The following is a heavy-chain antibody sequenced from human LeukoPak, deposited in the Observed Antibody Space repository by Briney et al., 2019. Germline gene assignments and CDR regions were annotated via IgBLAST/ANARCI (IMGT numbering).Heavy chain of an antibody. CDR3: ARVEYSGWNLEY. Sequence: PGGSLRLSCAASGFTFRSYWMSWVRQAPGKGLEWVANISQGGSVQYYMDSVKGRFTISRDDAKNSLYVQMNSLRDEDTAVYYCARVEYSGWNLEYWGQGTLVTVSS. CDR2: ISQGGSVQ. J-gene: IGHJ4*02. D-gene: IGHD5-12*01. V-gene: IGHV3-7*01. CDR1: GFTFRSYW.